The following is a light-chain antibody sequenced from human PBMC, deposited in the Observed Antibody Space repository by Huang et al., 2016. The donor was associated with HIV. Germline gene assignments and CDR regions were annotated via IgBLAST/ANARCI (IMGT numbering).Light chain of an antibody. J-gene: IGKJ1*01. CDR2: AAS. Sequence: DIQMTQYPSSLSASVGYRVTITCRASQDSKNYLAWYQQKAGQVPKLLIYAASTLQSGVPARFSGRGSGTDFTLRIISLQPEDVAIYYCQRYDSVPRTFGQGTKVDIK. CDR1: QDSKNY. CDR3: QRYDSVPRT. V-gene: IGKV1-27*01.